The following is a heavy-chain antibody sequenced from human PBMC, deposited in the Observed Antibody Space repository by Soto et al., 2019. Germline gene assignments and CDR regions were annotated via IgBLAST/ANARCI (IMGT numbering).Heavy chain of an antibody. Sequence: GGSLRLSCAASGFTFSSYWMSWVRQAPGKGLEWVANIKKDGSEKYYVDSVKGRFTISRDNAKNSLYLQMNSLRAEDTAVYYCARGIYQEPYGSGSYLDYWGQGTRVTVSS. V-gene: IGHV3-7*03. J-gene: IGHJ4*02. CDR3: ARGIYQEPYGSGSYLDY. CDR1: GFTFSSYW. CDR2: IKKDGSEK. D-gene: IGHD3-10*01.